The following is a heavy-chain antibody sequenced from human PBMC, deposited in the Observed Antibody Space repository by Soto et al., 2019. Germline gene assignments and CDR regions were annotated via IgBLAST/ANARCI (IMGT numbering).Heavy chain of an antibody. J-gene: IGHJ6*02. CDR3: ARDRLRWCSSTSCYFDYGMDV. CDR1: GGSVSSGSYY. Sequence: QVQLQESGPGLVKPSETLSLTCNVSGGSVSSGSYYWSWIRQPPGKGLEWLGYISYSGSTNYNPSHKSRVPTAIDTSKNQFSLKMRSVTAADTAVYYCARDRLRWCSSTSCYFDYGMDVWGQGTTVTVSS. V-gene: IGHV4-61*01. D-gene: IGHD2-2*01. CDR2: ISYSGST.